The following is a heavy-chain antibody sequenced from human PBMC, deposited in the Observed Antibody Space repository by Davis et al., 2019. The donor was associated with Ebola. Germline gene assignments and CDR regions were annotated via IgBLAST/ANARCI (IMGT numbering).Heavy chain of an antibody. CDR2: IIPILGIA. CDR1: GGTFSSYA. Sequence: SVKVSCKASGGTFSSYAISWVRQAPGQGLEWMGGIIPILGIANYAQKFQGRVTITADESTSTAYMELSSLRSEDTAVYYCARGFSSSSYYYYYYMDVWGKGTTVTVSS. V-gene: IGHV1-69*10. D-gene: IGHD6-6*01. CDR3: ARGFSSSSYYYYYYMDV. J-gene: IGHJ6*03.